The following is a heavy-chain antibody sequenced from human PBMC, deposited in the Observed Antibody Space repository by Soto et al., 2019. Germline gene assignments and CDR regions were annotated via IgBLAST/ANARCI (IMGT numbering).Heavy chain of an antibody. J-gene: IGHJ6*02. CDR1: GDSVSSNSAA. CDR3: ARDHSRVVAAAGTDYYYYYGMDV. D-gene: IGHD6-13*01. Sequence: TLSLTCAISGDSVSSNSAAWNWIRQSPSRGLEWLGRTYYRSKWYNDYAVSVKSRITINPDTSKNQFSLQLNSVTPEDTAVYYCARDHSRVVAAAGTDYYYYYGMDVWGQGTTVTVSS. CDR2: TYYRSKWYN. V-gene: IGHV6-1*01.